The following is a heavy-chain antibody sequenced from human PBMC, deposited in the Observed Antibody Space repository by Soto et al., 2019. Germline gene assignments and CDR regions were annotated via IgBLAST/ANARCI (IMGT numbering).Heavy chain of an antibody. CDR2: IIPIFGTA. CDR1: GGTFSSYA. CDR3: ARSWIPGEKGGNPRGIVY. V-gene: IGHV1-69*01. D-gene: IGHD2-15*01. Sequence: QVQLVQSGAEVKKPGSSVKVSCKASGGTFSSYAISWVRQAPGQGLEWMGGIIPIFGTANYAQKFQGRVTITADESTSTAYMELSSLRSEDTAVYYCARSWIPGEKGGNPRGIVYWGQGTLVTVSS. J-gene: IGHJ4*02.